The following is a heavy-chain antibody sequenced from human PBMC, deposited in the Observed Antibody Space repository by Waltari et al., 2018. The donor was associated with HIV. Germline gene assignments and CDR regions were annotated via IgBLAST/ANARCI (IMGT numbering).Heavy chain of an antibody. J-gene: IGHJ4*02. Sequence: QLHLQESGPGLVKPSETLSLTCSVSGASISSSSYYWAWIRQPPGKGLGWIGAIYYSCTAYYNPSVKSRVSASLDASKNELSLKLTSVTATDTALYYCARLRFHSLYYFDSWGPGILVTVSS. D-gene: IGHD3-16*01. CDR3: ARLRFHSLYYFDS. V-gene: IGHV4-39*01. CDR2: IYYSCTA. CDR1: GASISSSSYY.